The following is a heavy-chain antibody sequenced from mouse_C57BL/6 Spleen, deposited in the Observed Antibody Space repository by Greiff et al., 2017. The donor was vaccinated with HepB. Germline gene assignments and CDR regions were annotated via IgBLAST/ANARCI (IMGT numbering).Heavy chain of an antibody. D-gene: IGHD2-3*01. Sequence: VQLVESGAELVKPGASVKLSCKASGYTFTSYWMHWVKQRPGQGLEWIGMIHPNSGSTNYNEKFKSKATLTVDKSSSTAYMQLSSLTSEDSAVYYCARSSDGYSGAMDYWGQGTSVTVSS. CDR2: IHPNSGST. J-gene: IGHJ4*01. CDR3: ARSSDGYSGAMDY. CDR1: GYTFTSYW. V-gene: IGHV1-64*01.